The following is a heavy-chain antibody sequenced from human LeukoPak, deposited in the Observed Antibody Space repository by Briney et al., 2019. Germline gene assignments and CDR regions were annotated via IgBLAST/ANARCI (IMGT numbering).Heavy chain of an antibody. CDR1: GFTFDTHG. V-gene: IGHV3-33*01. J-gene: IGHJ6*02. CDR3: VRISCTGSRCKPYSYYDMDV. CDR2: IWYDGGIK. Sequence: PGGSLRRSCAASGFTFDTHGMHWVRQAPGKGLEWVAVIWYDGGIKYYSDSVKGRFIISRDNSQNTLYLQMNSLRAEDTAVYYCVRISCTGSRCKPYSYYDMDVWGQGTTVTVSS. D-gene: IGHD2-15*01.